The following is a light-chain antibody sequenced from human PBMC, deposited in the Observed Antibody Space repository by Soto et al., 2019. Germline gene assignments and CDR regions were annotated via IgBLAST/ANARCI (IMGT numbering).Light chain of an antibody. J-gene: IGLJ1*01. Sequence: QSALTQDASVSGSPGQSITISCTGTSSDVGGYNYVSWYQQHPGKAPKLMIYDVFTRPSGVSNRFSGSKSGKTASLTISALQAEDEADYYCTSWTSTSTYVFGSGTKLTVL. CDR2: DVF. V-gene: IGLV2-14*03. CDR1: SSDVGGYNY. CDR3: TSWTSTSTYV.